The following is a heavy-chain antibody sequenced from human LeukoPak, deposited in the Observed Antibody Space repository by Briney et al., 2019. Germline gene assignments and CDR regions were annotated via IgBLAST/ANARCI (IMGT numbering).Heavy chain of an antibody. V-gene: IGHV4-34*01. CDR2: INRSGST. CDR1: GGSFSGYY. J-gene: IGHJ3*02. D-gene: IGHD2-8*01. CDR3: ARGWSRDAFDI. Sequence: SETLSLTCAVYGGSFSGYYWSWIRQPPGKGLEWIGEINRSGSTNYNPSLKSRVTISVDTSKNQFSLKLSSVTAADTAVYYCARGWSRDAFDIWGQGTMVTVSS.